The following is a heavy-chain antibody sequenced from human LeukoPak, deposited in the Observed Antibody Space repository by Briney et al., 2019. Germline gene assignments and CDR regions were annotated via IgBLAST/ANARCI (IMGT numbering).Heavy chain of an antibody. J-gene: IGHJ4*02. V-gene: IGHV1-2*06. CDR2: INPNSGGT. D-gene: IGHD2-8*01. CDR1: GYTFTGYY. Sequence: ASVKVSCEASGYTFTGYYMHWVRQAPGQGLEWMGRINPNSGGTNYAQKFQGRVTMTRDTSISTAYMELSRLRSDDTAVYYCARVSPIVLMVYANRPDYWGQGTLVTVSS. CDR3: ARVSPIVLMVYANRPDY.